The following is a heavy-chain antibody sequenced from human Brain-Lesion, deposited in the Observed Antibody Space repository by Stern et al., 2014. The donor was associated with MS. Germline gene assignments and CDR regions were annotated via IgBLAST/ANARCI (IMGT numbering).Heavy chain of an antibody. D-gene: IGHD3-22*01. Sequence: VQLVESGAEVKKPGASVKVSCEASGYTFTGYYMHWVRQAPGQGLEWVGWINPKSGGTNYAQKFQGWVTMTRDTSINTAYMELSRLRSDDTAVYYCATYYYDSTGYNDFWGQGTLVTVSS. V-gene: IGHV1-2*04. CDR2: INPKSGGT. CDR1: GYTFTGYY. J-gene: IGHJ4*02. CDR3: ATYYYDSTGYNDF.